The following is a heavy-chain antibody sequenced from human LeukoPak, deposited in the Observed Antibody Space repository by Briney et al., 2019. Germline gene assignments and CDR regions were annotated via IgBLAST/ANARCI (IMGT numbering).Heavy chain of an antibody. J-gene: IGHJ3*02. CDR2: IYYSGST. V-gene: IGHV4-59*01. Sequence: PSETLSLTCTVSGGSISSYYWSWIRQPPGKGLEWIGYIYYSGSTNYNPSLKSRVTMSVDTSKNQFSLKLSSVTAADTAVYYCARDHLGTRHDAFDIWGQGTMVTVSS. CDR1: GGSISSYY. CDR3: ARDHLGTRHDAFDI. D-gene: IGHD2-2*01.